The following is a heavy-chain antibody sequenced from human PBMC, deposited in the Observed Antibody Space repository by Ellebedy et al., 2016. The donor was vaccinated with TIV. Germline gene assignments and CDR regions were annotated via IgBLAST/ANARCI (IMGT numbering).Heavy chain of an antibody. CDR3: ARASAGLDY. D-gene: IGHD6-13*01. CDR1: GFTFSSHD. V-gene: IGHV3-13*01. CDR2: IGSAGDT. Sequence: PGGSLRPSCAASGFTFSSHDMHWVRQGTGKGLEWVSAIGSAGDTPYSGSVKGRFTISRENVKNSVYLQMNSLRAEDTAVYYCARASAGLDYWGQGTLVTVSS. J-gene: IGHJ4*02.